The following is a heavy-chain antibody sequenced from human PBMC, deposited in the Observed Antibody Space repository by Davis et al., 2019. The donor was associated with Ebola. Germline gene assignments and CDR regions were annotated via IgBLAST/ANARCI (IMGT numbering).Heavy chain of an antibody. J-gene: IGHJ6*02. CDR2: IDWDDRQ. V-gene: IGHV2-70*12. D-gene: IGHD1-14*01. CDR3: AHHQPDVIGWTGGYYYYYGMDV. CDR1: GFSLTASGMC. Sequence: SGPTLVKPTQTLTLTCSFSGFSLTASGMCVTWMRQPTGKALEWLALIDWDDRQYYSTSLKTRLIISKDTSKNQVVLTMTNMDPVDTATYYCAHHQPDVIGWTGGYYYYYGMDVWGQGTTVTVSS.